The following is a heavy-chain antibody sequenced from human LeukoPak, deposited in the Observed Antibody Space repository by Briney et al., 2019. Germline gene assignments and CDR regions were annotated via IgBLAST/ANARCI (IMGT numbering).Heavy chain of an antibody. D-gene: IGHD1-1*01. CDR1: GFTFSNYV. CDR2: MSYDGCNK. Sequence: GGSLRLSCAASGFTFSNYVLHWVRQAPGKGLEWVAVMSYDGCNKYYADSVKGRFTISRDNSKNTLYLQMNSLRAEDTAVYYCARDSHPLRYNWNTYFDYWGQGTLVTVST. V-gene: IGHV3-30-3*01. J-gene: IGHJ4*02. CDR3: ARDSHPLRYNWNTYFDY.